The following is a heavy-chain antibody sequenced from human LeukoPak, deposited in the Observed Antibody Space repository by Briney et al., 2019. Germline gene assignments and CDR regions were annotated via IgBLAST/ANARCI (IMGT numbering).Heavy chain of an antibody. V-gene: IGHV3-9*01. CDR1: GFTFADYA. J-gene: IGHJ3*02. CDR3: ALNYASSGPYSFDI. CDR2: ISWNSGSI. D-gene: IGHD3-22*01. Sequence: PGRSLRLSCVASGFTFADYAIHWVRQVPGKGLEWVSGISWNSGSIGYADSVKGRFTISRDNAKNSLYLQMNSLRADDTAVYYCALNYASSGPYSFDIWGQGTMVTVSS.